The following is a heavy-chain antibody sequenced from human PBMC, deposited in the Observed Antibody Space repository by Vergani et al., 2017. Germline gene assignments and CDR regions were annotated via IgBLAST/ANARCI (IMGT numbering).Heavy chain of an antibody. CDR1: GFTFSSYG. J-gene: IGHJ3*02. CDR2: IWYDGSNK. Sequence: QVQLVESGGGVVQPGRSLRLSCAASGFTFSSYGMHWVRPAPGKGLEWVAVIWYDGSNKYYADSVKGRFTISRDNSKNTLYLQMNSLRAEDTAVYYCARPYYEFWSGYYDAFNIWGQGTMVTVSS. CDR3: ARPYYEFWSGYYDAFNI. V-gene: IGHV3-33*01. D-gene: IGHD3-3*01.